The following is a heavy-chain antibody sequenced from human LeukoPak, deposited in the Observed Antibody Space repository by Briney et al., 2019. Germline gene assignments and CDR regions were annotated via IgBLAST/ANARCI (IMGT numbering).Heavy chain of an antibody. CDR3: ASTSTRLLWFGELEYNWFDP. Sequence: GGSLRLSCAASGFTFNSYSMNWVRQAPGKGLEWVSSISSSSSYIYYADSVKGRFTISRDNAKNSLYLQMNSLRAEDTAAYYCASTSTRLLWFGELEYNWFDPWGQGTLVTVSS. V-gene: IGHV3-21*01. D-gene: IGHD3-10*01. CDR2: ISSSSSYI. CDR1: GFTFNSYS. J-gene: IGHJ5*02.